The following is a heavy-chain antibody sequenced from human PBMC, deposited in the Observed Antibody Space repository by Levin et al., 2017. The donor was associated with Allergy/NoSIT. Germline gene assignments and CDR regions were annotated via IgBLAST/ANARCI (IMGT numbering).Heavy chain of an antibody. V-gene: IGHV3-23*01. J-gene: IGHJ4*02. CDR3: AIKDHMVRGFDY. CDR1: GFTFSSYA. D-gene: IGHD3-10*01. CDR2: ISGSGGST. Sequence: PGGSLRLSCAASGFTFSSYAMSWVRQAPGKGLEWVSAISGSGGSTYYADSVKGRFTISRDNSKNTLYLQMNSLRAEDTAVYYCAIKDHMVRGFDYWGQGTLVTVSS.